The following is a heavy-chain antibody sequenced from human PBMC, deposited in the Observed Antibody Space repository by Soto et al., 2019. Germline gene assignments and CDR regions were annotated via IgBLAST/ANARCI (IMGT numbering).Heavy chain of an antibody. D-gene: IGHD2-15*01. CDR2: ISNQGDTT. Sequence: TGGSLRLSCSTSGFTFSVYKMHWVRQAPGKGLEYVSGISNQGDTTYYADSVKGRFTISRDTSKNTLFLQMNSLRAEDTALYFCAKDGTTGGQHYYGMDVWGQGTTVTVSS. V-gene: IGHV3-64*04. J-gene: IGHJ6*02. CDR1: GFTFSVYK. CDR3: AKDGTTGGQHYYGMDV.